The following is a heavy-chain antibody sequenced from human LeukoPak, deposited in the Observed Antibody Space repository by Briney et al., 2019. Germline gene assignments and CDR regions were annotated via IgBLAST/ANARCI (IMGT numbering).Heavy chain of an antibody. D-gene: IGHD2-15*01. CDR2: INTQGTYT. Sequence: GGSLRLSCAVSGITFSSYWMHWVRQDPGRGLLWVSRINTQGTYTNYADSVKGRFTISRDNAKNTMYLQMSSLRADDTAVYYCVIDLGDYNDFWGQGALVSVSS. J-gene: IGHJ4*02. V-gene: IGHV3-74*01. CDR1: GITFSSYW. CDR3: VIDLGDYNDF.